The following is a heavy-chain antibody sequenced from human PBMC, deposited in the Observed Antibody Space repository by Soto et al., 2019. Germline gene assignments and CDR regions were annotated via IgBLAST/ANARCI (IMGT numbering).Heavy chain of an antibody. Sequence: ASVKVSCKASGYTFTSYYMHWVRQAPGQGLEWMGIINPSGGSTSYAQKFRGRVTMTRDTSTSTVYMELSSLRSEDTAVYYCAIVGTMVRGVILYGMDVWGQGTTVTVSS. V-gene: IGHV1-46*01. CDR2: INPSGGST. D-gene: IGHD3-10*01. J-gene: IGHJ6*02. CDR3: AIVGTMVRGVILYGMDV. CDR1: GYTFTSYY.